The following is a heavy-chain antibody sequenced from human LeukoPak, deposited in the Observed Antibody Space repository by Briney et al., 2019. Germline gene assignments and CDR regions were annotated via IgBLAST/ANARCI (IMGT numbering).Heavy chain of an antibody. CDR3: ASESYDSSGYLPFDY. J-gene: IGHJ4*02. D-gene: IGHD3-22*01. CDR2: IYYSGST. Sequence: SETLSLTCTVSGGSISSGDYYWSWIRQPLGKGLEWIGYIYYSGSTYYNPSLKSRVTISVDTSKNQFSLKLSSVTAADTAVYYCASESYDSSGYLPFDYWGQGTLVTVSS. V-gene: IGHV4-30-4*01. CDR1: GGSISSGDYY.